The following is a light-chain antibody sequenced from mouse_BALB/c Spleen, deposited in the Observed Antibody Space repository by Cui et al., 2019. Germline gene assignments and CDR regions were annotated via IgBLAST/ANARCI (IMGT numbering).Light chain of an antibody. Sequence: NIVLTQSPASLAVSLGQRATISCRASESVDNYGNSFIHWYQQKPGQPPKLLIYLASNLESGVPARFSGSGSRTDFTLTIDPVEADDAATYYCQQNNEDPFTFGSGTKLEIK. V-gene: IGKV3-10*01. J-gene: IGKJ4*01. CDR1: ESVDNYGNSF. CDR2: LAS. CDR3: QQNNEDPFT.